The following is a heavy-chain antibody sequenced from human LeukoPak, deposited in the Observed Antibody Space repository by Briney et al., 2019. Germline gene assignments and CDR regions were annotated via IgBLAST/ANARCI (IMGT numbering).Heavy chain of an antibody. CDR1: GGSFSSYY. CDR2: INHSGST. D-gene: IGHD3-9*01. V-gene: IGHV4-34*01. Sequence: SETLSLTCAVYGGSFSSYYWSWIRQPPGKGLEWIGEINHSGSTNYNPSLKSRVTISVDTSKNQFSLKLSSVTGADTAVYYCARVLGSQGDVLTGRESNWFDPWGQGTLVTVSS. J-gene: IGHJ5*02. CDR3: ARVLGSQGDVLTGRESNWFDP.